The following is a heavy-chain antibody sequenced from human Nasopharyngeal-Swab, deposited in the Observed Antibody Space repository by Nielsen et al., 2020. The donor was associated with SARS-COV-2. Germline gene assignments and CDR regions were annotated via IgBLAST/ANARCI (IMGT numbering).Heavy chain of an antibody. CDR2: ISYDGSNK. Sequence: GESLKISCAASGFTFSSYGMHWVRQAPGKGLEWVAVISYDGSNKYYAESVKGRFTISRDNSKNTLYLQMNSPRAEDTAVYYCAKGGWYSSSSGNFDYWGQGTLVTVSS. CDR1: GFTFSSYG. J-gene: IGHJ4*02. D-gene: IGHD6-6*01. CDR3: AKGGWYSSSSGNFDY. V-gene: IGHV3-30*18.